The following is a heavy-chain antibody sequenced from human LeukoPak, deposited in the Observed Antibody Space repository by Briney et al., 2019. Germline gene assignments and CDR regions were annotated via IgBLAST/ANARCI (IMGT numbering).Heavy chain of an antibody. Sequence: PSETLSLTCTVSGGSINNYYWSWIRHPPGEGLEWIGYIYYRGSTNYNPSLKSRVTFSVDTSKNQFSLKLNSVTAADTAVYYCARGGDYGDLRYFDYWGQGTLVTVSS. CDR1: GGSINNYY. D-gene: IGHD4-17*01. V-gene: IGHV4-59*13. CDR3: ARGGDYGDLRYFDY. J-gene: IGHJ4*02. CDR2: IYYRGST.